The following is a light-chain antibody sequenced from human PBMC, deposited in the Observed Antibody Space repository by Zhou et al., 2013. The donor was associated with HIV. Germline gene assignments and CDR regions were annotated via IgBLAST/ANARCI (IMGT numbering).Light chain of an antibody. CDR2: TSS. CDR3: QQSYSSPPT. Sequence: DIQMTQSPSSLSASVGDRVIITCRASQTITTYLNWYQQKPGKAPKLLIYTSSTLQSGVPSRFSGSGSGTEFTLSISSLQPEDFATYYCQQSYSSPPTFGQGTRLEI. CDR1: QTITTY. J-gene: IGKJ5*01. V-gene: IGKV1-39*01.